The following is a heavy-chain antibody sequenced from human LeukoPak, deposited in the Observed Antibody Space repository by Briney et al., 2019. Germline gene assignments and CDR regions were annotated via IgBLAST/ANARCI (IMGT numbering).Heavy chain of an antibody. Sequence: GGSLRLSCAASGFTFSSYAMSWVRQAPGKGLEWVSAISGSGGSTYYADSVKGRFTISRDNSKNTLYLQMNSLRAEDTAAYYCAKGSFHYDILTGYADYFDYWGQGTLVTVSS. CDR1: GFTFSSYA. V-gene: IGHV3-23*01. CDR3: AKGSFHYDILTGYADYFDY. J-gene: IGHJ4*02. D-gene: IGHD3-9*01. CDR2: ISGSGGST.